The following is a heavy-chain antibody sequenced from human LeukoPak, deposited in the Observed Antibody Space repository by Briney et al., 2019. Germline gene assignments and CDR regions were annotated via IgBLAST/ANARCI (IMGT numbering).Heavy chain of an antibody. CDR2: ISGSGGST. CDR3: AKDAGQLVRSIHFDY. D-gene: IGHD6-13*01. V-gene: IGHV3-23*01. Sequence: GGSLRLSSAASGFTFSSYAMSWVRQAPGKGLEWVSAISGSGGSTYYADSVKGRFTISRDNSKNTLYLQMNSLRAEDTAVYYCAKDAGQLVRSIHFDYWGQGTLVTVSS. CDR1: GFTFSSYA. J-gene: IGHJ4*02.